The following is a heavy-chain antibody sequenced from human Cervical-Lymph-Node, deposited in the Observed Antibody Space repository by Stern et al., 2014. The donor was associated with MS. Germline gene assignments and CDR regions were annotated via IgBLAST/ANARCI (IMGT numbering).Heavy chain of an antibody. V-gene: IGHV4-31*02. CDR3: ARSSSWPHLFDY. CDR1: SSGDYY. Sequence: SSGDYYWTWIRQHPGKGLEWIGFIYYTGSPYYNPSLKSRVTISVDTSKNQFSLKLNSVNAADTAVYYCARSSSWPHLFDYWGQGTLVTVSS. D-gene: IGHD6-13*01. CDR2: IYYTGSP. J-gene: IGHJ4*02.